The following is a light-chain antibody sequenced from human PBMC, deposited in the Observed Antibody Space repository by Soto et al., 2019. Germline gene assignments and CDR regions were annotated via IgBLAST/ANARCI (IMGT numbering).Light chain of an antibody. CDR3: QKYNSAPPT. V-gene: IGKV1-27*01. J-gene: IGKJ4*01. Sequence: DIQMTQSPSSLSASVGDRVTITCRASQDINNFLAWYQQKPGKVPWLLIYAASTLQSGVPSRFSGSGSCTEFTLTISRLQPEDVATYYWQKYNSAPPTFRGGTKVEIK. CDR1: QDINNF. CDR2: AAS.